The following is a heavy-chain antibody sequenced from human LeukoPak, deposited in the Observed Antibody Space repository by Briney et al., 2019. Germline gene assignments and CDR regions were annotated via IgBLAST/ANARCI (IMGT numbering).Heavy chain of an antibody. V-gene: IGHV4-34*01. CDR1: GGSFSGYY. CDR2: INHSGST. D-gene: IGHD3-22*01. Sequence: PSETLSLTCAVYGGSFSGYYWSWIRQPPGKGLEWIGEINHSGSTNYNPSLKSRVTISVDTSKNQFSLKLSSVTAADTAVYYCARQGFSSGYYWDYWGQGTLVTVSS. CDR3: ARQGFSSGYYWDY. J-gene: IGHJ4*02.